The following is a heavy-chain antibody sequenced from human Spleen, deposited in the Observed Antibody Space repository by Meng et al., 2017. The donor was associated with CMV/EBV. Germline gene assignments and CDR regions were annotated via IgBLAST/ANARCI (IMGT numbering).Heavy chain of an antibody. CDR3: ATATLGSGWYYFDS. Sequence: QVPLHQPGPDMVKPSRPLSSPWPSPGDSVSRTSAAWTWIRQSPSRGLEWRGRTYYRSKWNNDYAVSVKSRITINPDTSKNQFSLQLNSVTPEDTAVYYFATATLGSGWYYFDSWAREPWSPSPQ. V-gene: IGHV6-1*01. CDR2: TYYRSKWNN. D-gene: IGHD6-19*01. CDR1: GDSVSRTSAA. J-gene: IGHJ4*02.